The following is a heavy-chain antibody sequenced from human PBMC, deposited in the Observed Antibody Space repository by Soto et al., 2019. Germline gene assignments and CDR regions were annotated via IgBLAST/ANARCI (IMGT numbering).Heavy chain of an antibody. D-gene: IGHD6-6*01. CDR1: GYTFTSYG. CDR3: AREPQQLVMVGWFDP. V-gene: IGHV1-18*04. CDR2: ISAYNGNT. Sequence: QVQLVQSGAEVKKPGASVKVSCRASGYTFTSYGISWVRQAPGQGLEWMGWISAYNGNTNYAQKLQGKVTMTTDTPTGTAYRELRGLRADDTAVYYCAREPQQLVMVGWFDPWGQGTLVTVSS. J-gene: IGHJ5*02.